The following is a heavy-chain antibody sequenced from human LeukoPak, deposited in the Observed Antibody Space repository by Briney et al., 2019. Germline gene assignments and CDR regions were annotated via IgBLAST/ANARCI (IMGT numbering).Heavy chain of an antibody. CDR1: GYSISSGCY. D-gene: IGHD6-19*01. J-gene: IGHJ6*03. CDR3: ASSGWAGYYYYMDV. V-gene: IGHV4-38-2*01. CDR2: IYHSGST. Sequence: PSETLSLTCAVSGYSISSGCYWGWIRQPPGKGLEWIGSIYHSGSTYYNPSLKSRVTISVDTSKNQFSLKLSSVTAADTAVYYCASSGWAGYYYYMDVWGKGTTVTVSS.